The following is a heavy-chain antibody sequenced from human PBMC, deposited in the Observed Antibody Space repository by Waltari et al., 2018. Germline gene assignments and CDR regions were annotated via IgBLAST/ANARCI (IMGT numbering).Heavy chain of an antibody. CDR3: ARNVPHCSGDTCYSEVFDY. D-gene: IGHD2-15*01. CDR2: IYYRYKWYN. J-gene: IGHJ4*02. CDR1: GDSVSSNSAT. Sequence: QVQLQQSGPGLVKPSQTLSVTCAISGDSVSSNSATWTWIRQSPSRGLEWLGRIYYRYKWYNDYAGSVKSRITINADTSKNQFSLQLNSVTPEDTAVYYCARNVPHCSGDTCYSEVFDYWGQGTLVTVSS. V-gene: IGHV6-1*01.